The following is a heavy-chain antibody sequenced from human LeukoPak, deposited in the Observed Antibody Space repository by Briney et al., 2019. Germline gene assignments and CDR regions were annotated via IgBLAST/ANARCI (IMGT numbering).Heavy chain of an antibody. CDR3: ASRAVADTLYMDV. CDR2: INPNSGGT. CDR1: GYTFTGYY. D-gene: IGHD6-19*01. V-gene: IGHV1-2*02. Sequence: ASVKVSCKASGYTFTGYYMHWVRQAPGQGLEWMGWINPNSGGTNYAQRFQGRVTMTRDTSISTAYMELSRLRSDDTAVYYCASRAVADTLYMDVWGKGTTVTVSS. J-gene: IGHJ6*03.